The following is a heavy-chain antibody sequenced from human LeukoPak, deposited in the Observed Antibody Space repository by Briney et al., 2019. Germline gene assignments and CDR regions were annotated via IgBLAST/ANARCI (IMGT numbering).Heavy chain of an antibody. D-gene: IGHD3-22*01. Sequence: GGSLRLSCAASGFTSSGFTFSRYWMSWVRQAPGKGLEWVANIKEDGSEKYYVDSVKGRFTISRDNAKNSLYLQMNSLRIEDTAVYYCARDAFDTRSLDYWGQGTLVTVSS. V-gene: IGHV3-7*01. CDR1: GFTFSRYW. CDR3: ARDAFDTRSLDY. CDR2: IKEDGSEK. J-gene: IGHJ4*02.